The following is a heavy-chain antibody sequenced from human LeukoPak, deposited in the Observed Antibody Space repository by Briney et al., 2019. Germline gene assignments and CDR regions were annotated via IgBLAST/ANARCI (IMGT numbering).Heavy chain of an antibody. CDR2: IYTSGST. J-gene: IGHJ5*02. D-gene: IGHD6-19*01. Sequence: PSETLSLTCTVSGGSISSGSYYWSWIRQPAGKGLEWIGRIYTSGSTNYNPSLKSRVTISVDTSKNQFSLKLSSVTAADTAVHYCARDSSPILFYAFDPWGQGTLVTVSS. CDR3: ARDSSPILFYAFDP. V-gene: IGHV4-61*02. CDR1: GGSISSGSYY.